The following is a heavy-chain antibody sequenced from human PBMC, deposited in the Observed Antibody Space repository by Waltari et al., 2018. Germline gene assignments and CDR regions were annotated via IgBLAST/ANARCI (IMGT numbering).Heavy chain of an antibody. J-gene: IGHJ4*01. D-gene: IGHD3-3*01. CDR1: GDSINRDNYY. V-gene: IGHV4-39*01. CDR3: ASYDIWNGYYLDW. CDR2: TYYRGTT. Sequence: QLQLQESGPGLVNPSETLSLTCTVSGDSINRDNYYWAWIRRPPGKGLEWIGSTYYRGTTYYSPSLNSRVTISIDTSRKQFSLKLTSVTAADTATYYCASYDIWNGYYLDWWGQGTLVTVSS.